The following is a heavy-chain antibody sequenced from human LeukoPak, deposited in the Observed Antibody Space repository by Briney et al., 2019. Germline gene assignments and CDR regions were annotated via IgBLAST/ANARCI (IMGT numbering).Heavy chain of an antibody. CDR1: GGSISSHTYY. CDR3: ARHDAAAVVEY. Sequence: PETLSLTCIVSGGSISSHTYYRGWIRQAPGKGLEWIGRIYYSGNTYYNPSLKSRVTISVDTSKNQFSLELRSVIAAVYYCARHDAAAVVEYWGQGTLFTPSS. D-gene: IGHD6-19*01. CDR2: IYYSGNT. J-gene: IGHJ4*02. V-gene: IGHV4-39*01.